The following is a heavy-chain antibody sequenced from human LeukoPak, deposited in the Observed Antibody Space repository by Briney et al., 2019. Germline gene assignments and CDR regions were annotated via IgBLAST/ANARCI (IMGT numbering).Heavy chain of an antibody. CDR1: AFTVSSTG. V-gene: IGHV3-33*01. D-gene: IGHD4-17*01. CDR2: IWYDGSNK. J-gene: IGHJ4*02. Sequence: GGSHRPSYPAYAFTVSSTGTHSVSQAPGKGLEWVAVIWYDGSNKYYADSVKGRFTISRDNSKNTLYLQMNSLRAEDTAVYYCARDQGLRRGGYYFDYWGQGTLVTVSS. CDR3: ARDQGLRRGGYYFDY.